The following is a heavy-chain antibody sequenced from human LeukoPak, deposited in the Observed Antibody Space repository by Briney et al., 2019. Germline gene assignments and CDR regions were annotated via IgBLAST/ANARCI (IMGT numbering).Heavy chain of an antibody. V-gene: IGHV4-61*02. J-gene: IGHJ4*02. Sequence: PSETLSLTCAVSGGSISSGSYYWSWIRQPAGKGLEWIGRIYTSGSTNYNPSLKSRVTMSVDTSKNQFSLKLSSVTAADTAVYYCARDSAAAGIVVSAFDYWGQGTLVTVSS. CDR1: GGSISSGSYY. CDR2: IYTSGST. D-gene: IGHD6-13*01. CDR3: ARDSAAAGIVVSAFDY.